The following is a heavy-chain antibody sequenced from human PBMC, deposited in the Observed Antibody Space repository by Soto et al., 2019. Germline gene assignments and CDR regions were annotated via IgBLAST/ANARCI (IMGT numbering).Heavy chain of an antibody. CDR1: GYTFTNSG. CDR2: ISTDNGNT. D-gene: IGHD4-17*01. V-gene: IGHV1-18*01. CDR3: ARTLYGDNVDY. J-gene: IGHJ4*02. Sequence: ASVKVSCKASGYTFTNSGISWVRQAPGQGLEWMGWISTDNGNTNYAQHLQGRVSMTTDTSTSTAYMDLRSLRSDDTAVYYCARTLYGDNVDYWGQGTLVTVSS.